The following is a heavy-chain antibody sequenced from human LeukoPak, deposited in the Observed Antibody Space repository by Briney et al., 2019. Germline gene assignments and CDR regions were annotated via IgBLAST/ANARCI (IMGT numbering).Heavy chain of an antibody. CDR3: ARRPYYYGSGSYSIDY. D-gene: IGHD3-10*01. CDR1: GGSISSYY. Sequence: PSETLSLTCSVSGGSISSYYWSWIRQPAGKGLEWIGRIHTSGSTNYNPSLKSRVTMSVDTSKNQFSLKLSSVTAADTAVYYCARRPYYYGSGSYSIDYWGQGTLVTVSS. V-gene: IGHV4-4*07. CDR2: IHTSGST. J-gene: IGHJ4*02.